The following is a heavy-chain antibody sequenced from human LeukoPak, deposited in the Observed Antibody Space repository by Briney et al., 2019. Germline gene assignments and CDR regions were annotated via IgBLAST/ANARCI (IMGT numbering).Heavy chain of an antibody. CDR1: GYTFTSYA. V-gene: IGHV1-3*01. Sequence: ASVKVSCKASGYTFTSYAMHWVRQAPGQRLEWMGWINAGNGNTKYSQEFQGRVTITRDTSASTAYMELSSLRSEDAAVYYCARGGLWFGSLGLYFDYWGQGTLVTVSS. D-gene: IGHD3-10*01. J-gene: IGHJ4*02. CDR2: INAGNGNT. CDR3: ARGGLWFGSLGLYFDY.